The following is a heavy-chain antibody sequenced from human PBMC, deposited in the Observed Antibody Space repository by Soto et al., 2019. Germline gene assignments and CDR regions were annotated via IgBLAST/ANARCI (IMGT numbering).Heavy chain of an antibody. D-gene: IGHD1-1*01. V-gene: IGHV1-46*01. CDR2: INPNGGST. CDR1: GYSFSNYS. CDR3: ARDGVQLWPRYYFDY. J-gene: IGHJ4*02. Sequence: VQLVQSGAEVKKPGASVQVSCKTSGYSFSNYSMHWVRQVTGQGLEWMGKINPNGGSTSLAQKFTAAVTLTRDTSANTVYMELSSLTSEDTAVYYCARDGVQLWPRYYFDYWGQGTLVTVSS.